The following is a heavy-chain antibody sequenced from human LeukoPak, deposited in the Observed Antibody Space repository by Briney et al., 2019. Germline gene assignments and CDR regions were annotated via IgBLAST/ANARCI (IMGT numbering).Heavy chain of an antibody. Sequence: GGSLRLSCAASGFTFSSYSMNWVRQAPGKGLEWVSSISSSSSYIYYADSVKGRFTISRDNAKNSLYPQMNSLRVEDTAVYYCASSPRGVYWGQGTLVTVSS. V-gene: IGHV3-21*01. J-gene: IGHJ4*02. CDR2: ISSSSSYI. D-gene: IGHD3-10*01. CDR3: ASSPRGVY. CDR1: GFTFSSYS.